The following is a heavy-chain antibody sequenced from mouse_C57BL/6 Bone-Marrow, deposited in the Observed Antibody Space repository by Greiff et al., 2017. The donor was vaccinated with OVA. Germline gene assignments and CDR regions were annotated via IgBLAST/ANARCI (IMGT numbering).Heavy chain of an antibody. CDR2: IDPETGGT. CDR1: GYTFTDYE. V-gene: IGHV1-15*01. Sequence: QVQLQQSGAELVRPGASVTLSCKASGYTFTDYEMHWVKQTPVHGLEWIGAIDPETGGTAYNQKFKGKAILTADKSSSTAYMELRSLTSEVSAVYYCTRQRGNPAWFAYWGQGTLVTVSA. J-gene: IGHJ3*01. D-gene: IGHD2-1*01. CDR3: TRQRGNPAWFAY.